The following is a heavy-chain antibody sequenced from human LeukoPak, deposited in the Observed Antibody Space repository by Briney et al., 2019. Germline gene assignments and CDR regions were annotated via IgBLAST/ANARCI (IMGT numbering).Heavy chain of an antibody. D-gene: IGHD6-13*01. CDR2: INHSGST. Sequence: PSETLSLTCAVYGGSFSGYYWSWIRQPPGKGLEWIGEINHSGSTNYNPSLKSRVTISVDPSKNLFSLRLSSVTAADTAVYYCASLYSSTWQRVDYWGHGTLVTVSS. CDR1: GGSFSGYY. CDR3: ASLYSSTWQRVDY. J-gene: IGHJ4*01. V-gene: IGHV4-34*01.